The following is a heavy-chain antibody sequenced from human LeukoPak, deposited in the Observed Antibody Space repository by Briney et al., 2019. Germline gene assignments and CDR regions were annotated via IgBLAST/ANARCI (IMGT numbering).Heavy chain of an antibody. J-gene: IGHJ4*02. D-gene: IGHD5-18*01. CDR1: GYSISSGFY. Sequence: ASETLSLTCTVSGYSISSGFYWGWIRQPPEKGLEWIGVMYHSGTTYYNTSLKSRVAISVDTSKNQFSLNLTSVTAADTAVYYCARVNALWLALDYWGQGTLVTVSS. CDR2: MYHSGTT. CDR3: ARVNALWLALDY. V-gene: IGHV4-38-2*02.